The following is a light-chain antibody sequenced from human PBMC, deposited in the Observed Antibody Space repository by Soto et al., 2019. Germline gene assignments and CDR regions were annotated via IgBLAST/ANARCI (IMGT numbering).Light chain of an antibody. CDR2: DAS. CDR1: QSVSSSY. Sequence: EIVLTQSPATLSLSPGERATLSCRASQSVSSSYLAWYQQKPGQAPRLLIYDASRATGIPDRFSGSGSGTNFTLTITLLEPEDFAVYYCQHYGTSALFGPGTKVDI. CDR3: QHYGTSAL. J-gene: IGKJ3*01. V-gene: IGKV3-20*01.